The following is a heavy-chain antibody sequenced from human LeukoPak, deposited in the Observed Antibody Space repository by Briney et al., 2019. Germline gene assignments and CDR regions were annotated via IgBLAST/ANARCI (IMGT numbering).Heavy chain of an antibody. V-gene: IGHV4-59*01. CDR3: ARARDGHINNWFDP. J-gene: IGHJ5*02. CDR1: GGSINSYY. D-gene: IGHD5-24*01. Sequence: SETLSLTCTVSGGSINSYYWSWIRQPPGKGPEWIGYIYYSGSTNYNPSLKSRVTISVDTSKNQFSLKMSSVTAADTAVYYCARARDGHINNWFDPWGQGTLVTVSS. CDR2: IYYSGST.